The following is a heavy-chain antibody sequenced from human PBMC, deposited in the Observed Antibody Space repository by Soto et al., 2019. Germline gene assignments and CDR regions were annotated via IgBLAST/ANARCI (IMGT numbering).Heavy chain of an antibody. J-gene: IGHJ4*02. V-gene: IGHV3-30*03. Sequence: QVHLVESGGGVVQPGRSLRLSCAGSGFSFSNYGIHWVRQAPGKGLEWVAVISHDGNSHHLADSVRGRFTISRDNSKNTVFLHMTSLRREDSAVYHCARQAKIGDRSQFYFDSWGQGTLVTVSS. CDR1: GFSFSNYG. CDR3: ARQAKIGDRSQFYFDS. CDR2: ISHDGNSH. D-gene: IGHD3-16*01.